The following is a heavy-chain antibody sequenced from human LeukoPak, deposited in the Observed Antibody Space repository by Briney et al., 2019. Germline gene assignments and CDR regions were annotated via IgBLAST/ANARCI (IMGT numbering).Heavy chain of an antibody. D-gene: IGHD5-18*01. CDR2: ISSSGGST. Sequence: GGSLRLSCAASGITFSSHAMTWVRQAPGKGLEWVSVISSSGGSTYYADSVKGRFTISRDNSKNTLYLQMNNLRVEDTAVFYCASTGQGYTYGFDYWGQGTLVTVSP. CDR3: ASTGQGYTYGFDY. J-gene: IGHJ4*02. CDR1: GITFSSHA. V-gene: IGHV3-23*01.